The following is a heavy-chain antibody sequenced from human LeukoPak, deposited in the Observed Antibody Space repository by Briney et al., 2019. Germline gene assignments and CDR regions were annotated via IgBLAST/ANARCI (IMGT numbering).Heavy chain of an antibody. Sequence: PSETLSLTCAVFGGSFSGYYWRWLRQPPGKGLEGIGEINHSGSTNYNPSLKSRVTISVDTSKNQFSLKLSSVTAADTAVYYCARWGYCSSTSCFDYWGQGTLVTVAS. CDR2: INHSGST. D-gene: IGHD2-2*01. CDR3: ARWGYCSSTSCFDY. V-gene: IGHV4-34*01. J-gene: IGHJ4*02. CDR1: GGSFSGYY.